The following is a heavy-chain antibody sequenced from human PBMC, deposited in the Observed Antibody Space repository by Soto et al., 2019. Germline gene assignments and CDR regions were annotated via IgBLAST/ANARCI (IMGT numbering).Heavy chain of an antibody. J-gene: IGHJ4*02. Sequence: ASVKVSCKAAGYTFTSYGISWVRQAPGQGLEWMGWISAYNGNTNYAQKLQGRVTMTTDTSTRTAYMELRSLRSDDTAVYYCARTAAGMIRFDYWGPGTLVPVSS. CDR2: ISAYNGNT. D-gene: IGHD6-13*01. CDR3: ARTAAGMIRFDY. CDR1: GYTFTSYG. V-gene: IGHV1-18*01.